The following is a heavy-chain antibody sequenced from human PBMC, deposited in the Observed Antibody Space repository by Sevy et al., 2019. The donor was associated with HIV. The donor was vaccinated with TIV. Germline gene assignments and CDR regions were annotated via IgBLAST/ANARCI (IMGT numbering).Heavy chain of an antibody. CDR3: AKDGKQAAVYYYMDV. Sequence: GGSLRLSCAASGFTFSSYAMSWVRQAPGKGLEWVSAISGSGGSTYYADSVKGRFTISRDNPKNTLYLQMNSLRAEDEAVYYWAKDGKQAAVYYYMDVWGKGTTVTVSS. V-gene: IGHV3-23*01. J-gene: IGHJ6*03. CDR1: GFTFSSYA. D-gene: IGHD1-26*01. CDR2: ISGSGGST.